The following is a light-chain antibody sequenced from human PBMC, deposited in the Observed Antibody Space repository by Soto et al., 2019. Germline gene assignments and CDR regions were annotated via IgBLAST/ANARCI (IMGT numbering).Light chain of an antibody. CDR3: QKYDRAPFT. CDR2: GAS. V-gene: IGKV1-27*01. CDR1: QGISNY. Sequence: DIQMTQSPSSLSAYFGDRVTITCRASQGISNYLAWYQQKPGRLPKLLLFGASTLQSGVPARFSGSGSGTLFTLTINGLLPEDVETYYCQKYDRAPFTFGPGTKVDIK. J-gene: IGKJ3*01.